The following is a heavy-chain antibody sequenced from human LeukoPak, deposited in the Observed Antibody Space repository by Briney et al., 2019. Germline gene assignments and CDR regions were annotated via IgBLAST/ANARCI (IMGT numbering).Heavy chain of an antibody. V-gene: IGHV1-69*04. CDR2: IIPILGIA. CDR3: AREGSYYPFDP. J-gene: IGHJ5*02. CDR1: GGTFSSYA. D-gene: IGHD3-22*01. Sequence: SVKVSCKASGGTFSSYAISWVRQAPGQGLEWMGRIIPILGIANYAQKFQGRVTITADKSTITAYMELSSLRSEDTAVYYCAREGSYYPFDPWGQGTLVTVSS.